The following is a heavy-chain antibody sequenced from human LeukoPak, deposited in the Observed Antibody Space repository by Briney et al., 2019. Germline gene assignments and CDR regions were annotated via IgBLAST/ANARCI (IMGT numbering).Heavy chain of an antibody. CDR2: ISYDGSNK. J-gene: IGHJ4*02. CDR1: GFTFSSYG. V-gene: IGHV3-30*18. D-gene: IGHD5-24*01. Sequence: GRSLRLSCAASGFTFSSYGMHWVRQAPGKGLEWVAVISYDGSNKYYADSVKGRFTISRDNSKNTLYLQMNSLRAEDTAVYHCAKDRWLQYFDYWGQGTLVTVSS. CDR3: AKDRWLQYFDY.